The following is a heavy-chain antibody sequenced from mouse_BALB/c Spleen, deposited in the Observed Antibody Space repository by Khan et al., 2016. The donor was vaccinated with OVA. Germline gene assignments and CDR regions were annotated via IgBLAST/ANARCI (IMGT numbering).Heavy chain of an antibody. CDR3: AIYHGYFDV. J-gene: IGHJ1*01. CDR2: INPTNGGT. Sequence: VQLHQSGPDLVKPGASVKISCKASGYSFTGYYIHWVKQSHGKSLEWIGRINPTNGGTSYNQKFKGKAILTVDKSSNTAYMELRSLTSEDSAVYSCAIYHGYFDVWGAGTTVTVSS. V-gene: IGHV1-26*01. CDR1: GYSFTGYY. D-gene: IGHD1-1*01.